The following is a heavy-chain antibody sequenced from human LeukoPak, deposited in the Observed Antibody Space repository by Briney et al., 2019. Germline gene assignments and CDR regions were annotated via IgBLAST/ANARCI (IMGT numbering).Heavy chain of an antibody. CDR2: ISYDGSNK. Sequence: PGGSLRLSCAASGFTFSSYAMHWVRQAPGKGLEWVAVISYDGSNKYYADSVKGRFTISRDNSKNTLYLQMNSLGAEDTAVYYCARGTVAGVVGYWGQGTLVTVSS. CDR1: GFTFSSYA. D-gene: IGHD6-19*01. J-gene: IGHJ4*02. V-gene: IGHV3-30-3*01. CDR3: ARGTVAGVVGY.